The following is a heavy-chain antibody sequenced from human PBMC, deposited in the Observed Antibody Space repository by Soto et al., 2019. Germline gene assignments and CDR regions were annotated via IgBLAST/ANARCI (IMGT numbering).Heavy chain of an antibody. CDR3: AKLSGYDYYCYIDV. V-gene: IGHV3-23*01. D-gene: IGHD1-26*01. CDR1: GFTFSAFA. Sequence: EVQLLESGGGLEQPGGSLRLSCAASGFTFSAFAMNWVRQAPGKGLEWVSAITGSGGSTYYVDSVKGRFTISRDNSKNTLHLQMNSLRAEDSAVYYCAKLSGYDYYCYIDVWGKGTKVTVSS. J-gene: IGHJ6*03. CDR2: ITGSGGST.